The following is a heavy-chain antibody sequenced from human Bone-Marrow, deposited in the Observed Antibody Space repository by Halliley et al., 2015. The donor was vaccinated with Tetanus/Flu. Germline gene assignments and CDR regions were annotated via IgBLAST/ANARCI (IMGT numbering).Heavy chain of an antibody. D-gene: IGHD6-19*01. J-gene: IGHJ4*02. CDR3: ASRSGWYFSY. CDR2: TNPSGSP. Sequence: EGLEGIGETNPSGSPNHNPPLKRRVPISVDPPKHQFSLRLSSVTAADTAVYYCASRSGWYFSYWGQGTLVTVSS. V-gene: IGHV4-34*01.